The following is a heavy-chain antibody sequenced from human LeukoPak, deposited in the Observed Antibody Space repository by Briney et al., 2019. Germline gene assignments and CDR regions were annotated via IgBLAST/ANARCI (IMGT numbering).Heavy chain of an antibody. Sequence: PSETLSLTCTVSGGSVSSGSYYWSWIRQPPGKGLEWIGYIYYSGSTNYNPSLKSRVTISVDTSKNQFSLKLSSVTAADTAVYYCAREDYDFWSGYYRGNNWFDPWGQGTLVTVSS. J-gene: IGHJ5*02. CDR3: AREDYDFWSGYYRGNNWFDP. V-gene: IGHV4-61*01. CDR2: IYYSGST. CDR1: GGSVSSGSYY. D-gene: IGHD3-3*01.